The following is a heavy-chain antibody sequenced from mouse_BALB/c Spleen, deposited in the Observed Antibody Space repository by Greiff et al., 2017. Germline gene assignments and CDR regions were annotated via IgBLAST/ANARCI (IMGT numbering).Heavy chain of an antibody. Sequence: HLVESGGGLVKPGGSLKLSCAASGFTFSSYAMSWVRQSPEKRLEWVAEISSGGSYTYYPDTVTGRFTISRDNAKNTLYLEMSSLRSEDTAMYYCARDEYYGSSFYAMDYWGQGTSVTVSS. CDR1: GFTFSSYA. V-gene: IGHV5-9-4*01. D-gene: IGHD1-1*01. J-gene: IGHJ4*01. CDR3: ARDEYYGSSFYAMDY. CDR2: ISSGGSYT.